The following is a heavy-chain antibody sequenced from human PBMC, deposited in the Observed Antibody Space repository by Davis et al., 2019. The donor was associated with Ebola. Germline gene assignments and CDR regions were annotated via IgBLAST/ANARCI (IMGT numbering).Heavy chain of an antibody. V-gene: IGHV1-46*01. J-gene: IGHJ6*02. CDR2: INPSGGST. CDR1: VYTFTSYY. D-gene: IGHD6-19*01. CDR3: AWDWQWHLRGGMDV. Sequence: SVQVSCQASVYTFTSYYMHWLRQAPGHGLEWMGIINPSGGSTSYAQKVQGRVTITADESTSTAYMELSSLRSEDTAVYYWAWDWQWHLRGGMDVWGQGTTVTVSS.